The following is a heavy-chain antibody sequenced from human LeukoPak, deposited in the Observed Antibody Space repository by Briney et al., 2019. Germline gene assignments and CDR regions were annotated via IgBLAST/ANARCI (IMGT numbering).Heavy chain of an antibody. Sequence: PGGSLRLSCAASGFTFSSYSMNWARQAPGKGLEWVSSISSSSSYIYYADSVKGRFTISRDNAKNSLYLQMNSLRAEDTAVYYCARGSGSYYPYFDYWGQGTLVTVSS. CDR1: GFTFSSYS. CDR2: ISSSSSYI. V-gene: IGHV3-21*01. J-gene: IGHJ4*02. D-gene: IGHD1-26*01. CDR3: ARGSGSYYPYFDY.